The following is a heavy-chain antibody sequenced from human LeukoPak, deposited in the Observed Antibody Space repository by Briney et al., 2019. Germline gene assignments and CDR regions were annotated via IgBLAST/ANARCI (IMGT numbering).Heavy chain of an antibody. J-gene: IGHJ4*02. V-gene: IGHV3-30*03. Sequence: GGSLRLSCAASGFTFSYYGLHWVRQGPGKGLEWVAVISYDGSNKYYADSVKGRFTISRDNSKNTLYLQMNSLRAEDTAVYYCARTRPLRGSGSYYRVPAGGGFDYWGQGTLVTVSS. CDR1: GFTFSYYG. CDR2: ISYDGSNK. CDR3: ARTRPLRGSGSYYRVPAGGGFDY. D-gene: IGHD3-10*01.